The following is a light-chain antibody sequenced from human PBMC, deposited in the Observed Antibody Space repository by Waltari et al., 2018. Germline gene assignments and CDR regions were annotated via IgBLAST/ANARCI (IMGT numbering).Light chain of an antibody. J-gene: IGLJ1*01. CDR1: SSDVGAYAH. V-gene: IGLV2-8*01. Sequence: QSALTQPPSASGSLGPSVTISCPGPSSDVGAYAHAPWYQRPPGQAPKLIIYAVNKRPSGVPDRFSGSKSGNTASLTVSGLQAEDEADYFCSSFAGVNHYVFGGETTVTVL. CDR3: SSFAGVNHYV. CDR2: AVN.